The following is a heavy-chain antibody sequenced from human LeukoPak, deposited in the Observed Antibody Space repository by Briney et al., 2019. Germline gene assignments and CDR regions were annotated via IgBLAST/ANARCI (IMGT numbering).Heavy chain of an antibody. J-gene: IGHJ4*02. Sequence: GGSLRLSCAASGFTFSNYWMSWVRQAPGKGLEWVANIRQDGSDKYYVDSVKGRFTISRDNAKNSLYLQMNSLRAEDTAVYYCARDWGLDYWGQGTLVIVSS. D-gene: IGHD3-16*01. CDR3: ARDWGLDY. CDR1: GFTFSNYW. V-gene: IGHV3-7*01. CDR2: IRQDGSDK.